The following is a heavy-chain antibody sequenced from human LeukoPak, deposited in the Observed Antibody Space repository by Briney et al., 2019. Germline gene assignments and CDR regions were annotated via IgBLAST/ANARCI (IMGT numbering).Heavy chain of an antibody. V-gene: IGHV3-49*04. CDR1: GFTFGDYA. CDR3: TRDLAHYDILTGYYY. J-gene: IGHJ4*02. D-gene: IGHD3-9*01. Sequence: GGSLRLSCTASGFTFGDYAMSWVRQAPGKGLEWVGFIRSKAYGGTTEYAASLKGRFTISRDDSKSIAYLQMNSLKTEDTAVYYCTRDLAHYDILTGYYYWGQGTLVTVSS. CDR2: IRSKAYGGTT.